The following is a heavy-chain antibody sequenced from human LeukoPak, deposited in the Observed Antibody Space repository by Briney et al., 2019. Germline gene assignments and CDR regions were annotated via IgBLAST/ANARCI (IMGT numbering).Heavy chain of an antibody. CDR2: IYYSGST. V-gene: IGHV4-59*01. CDR3: ARVGYDSSGYYSLFDY. J-gene: IGHJ4*02. Sequence: SETLSLTCTVSGGSLSSYYWSWIRQPPGKGLEWIGYIYYSGSTNYNPPLKSRVTISVDTSKNQFSLKLSSVTAADTAVYYCARVGYDSSGYYSLFDYWGQGTLVTVSS. CDR1: GGSLSSYY. D-gene: IGHD3-22*01.